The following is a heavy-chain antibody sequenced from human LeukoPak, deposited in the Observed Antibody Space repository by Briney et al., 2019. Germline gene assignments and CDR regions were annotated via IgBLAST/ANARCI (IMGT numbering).Heavy chain of an antibody. CDR3: ANLHRAPPDY. V-gene: IGHV3-48*03. J-gene: IGHJ4*02. CDR1: GITLITYE. CDR2: ISSSGSTK. Sequence: PPGGSLLLSSAASGITLITYEMNWVREAPGEGLEWVSYISSSGSTKNYADSVKGRFTISRDNAENSLSLQMNSLRAEDTAVYYCANLHRAPPDYWGQGTLVTVSS.